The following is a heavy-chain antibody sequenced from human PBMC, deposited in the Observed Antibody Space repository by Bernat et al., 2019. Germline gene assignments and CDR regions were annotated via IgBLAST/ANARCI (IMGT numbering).Heavy chain of an antibody. CDR2: ISSSSRYI. Sequence: EVQLVESGGGLVKPGGSLRLSCAASGFTFSSYSMNWVRQAPGKGLEWVSSISSSSRYIYYADSVKGRFTISRDNAKNSLYLQMNSLRAEDTAVYYCARDPTNYYYYYGMDVWGQGTTVTVSS. CDR1: GFTFSSYS. J-gene: IGHJ6*02. CDR3: ARDPTNYYYYYGMDV. V-gene: IGHV3-21*01.